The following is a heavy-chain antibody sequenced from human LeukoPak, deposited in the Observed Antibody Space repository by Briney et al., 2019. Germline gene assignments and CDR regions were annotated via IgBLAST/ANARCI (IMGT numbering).Heavy chain of an antibody. CDR1: GDSISSTYH. CDR2: MSYSGST. CDR3: ARWGCSGGGCYYYFYYGMDV. D-gene: IGHD2-15*01. V-gene: IGHV4-39*01. J-gene: IGHJ6*02. Sequence: SETLSLTCTVSGDSISSTYHWGWIRQPPGKGLEWIATMSYSGSTYYNPSLKSRVTMSVDTSKNQFSLKVNSVTAADTAVYYCARWGCSGGGCYYYFYYGMDVWGQGTTVTVSS.